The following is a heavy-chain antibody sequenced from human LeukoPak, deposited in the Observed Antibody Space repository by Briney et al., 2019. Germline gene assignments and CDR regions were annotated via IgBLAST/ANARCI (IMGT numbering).Heavy chain of an antibody. CDR3: AATVKRDYGDTNLDY. J-gene: IGHJ4*02. CDR1: GDSISSYH. V-gene: IGHV4-59*12. D-gene: IGHD4-17*01. CDR2: MYHIGGI. Sequence: SETLSLTCTVPGDSISSYHWSWIRQPPGKGLEWIGYMYHIGGINYNPSLKSRVTISVDTSENQFSLKLTSVTAADTAVYYCAATVKRDYGDTNLDYWGQGTLVTVSS.